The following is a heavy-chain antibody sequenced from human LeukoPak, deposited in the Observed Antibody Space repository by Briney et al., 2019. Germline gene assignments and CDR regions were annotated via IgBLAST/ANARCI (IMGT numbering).Heavy chain of an antibody. J-gene: IGHJ4*02. CDR3: ARGLISSELQGFGPHYYFDY. Sequence: ASETLSLTCAVYGGSFSGYYWSWIRQPPGKGLEWIGEINHSGSTNYNPSLKSRVTISVDTSKNQFSLKLSSVTAADPAVYYCARGLISSELQGFGPHYYFDYWGQGTLVTVSS. D-gene: IGHD1-7*01. CDR2: INHSGST. CDR1: GGSFSGYY. V-gene: IGHV4-34*01.